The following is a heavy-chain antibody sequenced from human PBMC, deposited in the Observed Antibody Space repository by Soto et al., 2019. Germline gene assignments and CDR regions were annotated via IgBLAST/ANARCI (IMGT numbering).Heavy chain of an antibody. Sequence: GGSLRLSCAASGFTVSTNFVSWVRQAPGKGLEWVSVIYSGGATFYADSVKGRFTISRDISKNTVYLQMNSLRVEDTAVYYCARDLRGAAARAYYFDDWGQGTLVTVSS. V-gene: IGHV3-66*01. CDR1: GFTVSTNF. J-gene: IGHJ4*02. CDR3: ARDLRGAAARAYYFDD. D-gene: IGHD6-6*01. CDR2: IYSGGAT.